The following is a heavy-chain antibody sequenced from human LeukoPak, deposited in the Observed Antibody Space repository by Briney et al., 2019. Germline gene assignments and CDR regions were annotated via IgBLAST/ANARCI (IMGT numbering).Heavy chain of an antibody. J-gene: IGHJ6*02. D-gene: IGHD3-10*01. CDR1: GFIFGDYA. CDR3: TRGDTYGSGSYYNYYYYGMDV. CDR2: IRGKAYGGTT. V-gene: IGHV3-49*04. Sequence: GRSLRLSCTASGFIFGDYALTWVRQAPGKGLEWVGFIRGKAYGGTTEYAASVKGRFTISRDDSKSIAYLQMNSLKTEDTAVYYCTRGDTYGSGSYYNYYYYGMDVWGQGTTVTVSS.